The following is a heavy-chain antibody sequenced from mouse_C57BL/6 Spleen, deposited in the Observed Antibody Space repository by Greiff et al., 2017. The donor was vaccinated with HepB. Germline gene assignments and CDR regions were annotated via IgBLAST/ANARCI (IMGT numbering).Heavy chain of an antibody. D-gene: IGHD1-1*01. V-gene: IGHV1-4*01. Sequence: VQLQQSGAELARPGASVKMSCKASGYTFTSYTMHWVKQRPGQGLEWIGYINPSSGYTKYNQKFKDKATLTADKSSSTAYMQLSSLTSDDSAVYYCAREDYGSSYGYFDVWGTGTTVTVSS. CDR1: GYTFTSYT. J-gene: IGHJ1*03. CDR2: INPSSGYT. CDR3: AREDYGSSYGYFDV.